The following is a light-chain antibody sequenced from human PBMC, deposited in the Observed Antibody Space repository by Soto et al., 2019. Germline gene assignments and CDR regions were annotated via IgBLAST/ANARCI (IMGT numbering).Light chain of an antibody. V-gene: IGKV2-28*01. CDR2: LSS. CDR1: QSLLHSNGDSY. Sequence: DTVMTQSPLSLTITPGEPASISCRSSQSLLHSNGDSYLDWYLQKPGQSPQLMIYLSSKRASGVPDRVSGSGSGTDFTLKISTVEAEDVGVYYCMQWLQSPTFGQGTRVEIK. CDR3: MQWLQSPT. J-gene: IGKJ1*01.